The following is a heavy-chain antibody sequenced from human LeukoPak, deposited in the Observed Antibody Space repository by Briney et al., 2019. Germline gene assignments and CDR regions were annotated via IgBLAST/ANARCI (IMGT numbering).Heavy chain of an antibody. J-gene: IGHJ4*02. CDR2: IIPIFGTA. V-gene: IGHV1-69*01. CDR3: ARGLGSGVTTSVYYFDY. CDR1: GGTFSSYA. Sequence: GSSVKVSCTASGGTFSSYAISWVRQAPGQGLEWMGGIIPIFGTANYAQRFQGRVTITADESTSTAYMELSSLRSEDTAVYYCARGLGSGVTTSVYYFDYWGQGTLVTVSS. D-gene: IGHD4-11*01.